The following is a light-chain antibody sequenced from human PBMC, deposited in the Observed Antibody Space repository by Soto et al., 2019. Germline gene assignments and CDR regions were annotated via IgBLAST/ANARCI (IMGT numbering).Light chain of an antibody. CDR2: DVS. Sequence: QSALAQAASVSGSPGQSITISCPGTTIDVGRYDYVSWFQQHPGKAPKLIIYDVSHWPSGVSDRFSGSKSGNTASLTISGLQAEDEADYYCSSFTTSTTFVFGTGTKVTGL. J-gene: IGLJ1*01. CDR1: TIDVGRYDY. V-gene: IGLV2-14*03. CDR3: SSFTTSTTFV.